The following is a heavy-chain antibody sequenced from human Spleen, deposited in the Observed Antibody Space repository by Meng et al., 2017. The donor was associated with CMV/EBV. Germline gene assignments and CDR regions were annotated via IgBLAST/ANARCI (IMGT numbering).Heavy chain of an antibody. Sequence: GESLKISCAASGFTVSTDYMSWVRQAPGKGLEWVSFMYSGDVTYYADSVKGRFSVSRDNSKNTLHLQMNGLRVEDTAVYYCAKSSSWYGGDYWGQGTLVTVSS. D-gene: IGHD6-13*01. J-gene: IGHJ4*02. CDR2: MYSGDVT. CDR3: AKSSSWYGGDY. CDR1: GFTVSTDY. V-gene: IGHV3-53*01.